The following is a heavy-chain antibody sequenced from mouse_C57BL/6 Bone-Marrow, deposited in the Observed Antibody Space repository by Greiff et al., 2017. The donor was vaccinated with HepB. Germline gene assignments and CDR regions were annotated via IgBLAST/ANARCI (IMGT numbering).Heavy chain of an antibody. J-gene: IGHJ3*01. D-gene: IGHD2-12*01. CDR2: INPSTGGT. CDR1: GYSFTGYY. CDR3: ARMLLCFFAY. V-gene: IGHV1-42*01. Sequence: EVQLQQSGPELVKPGASVKISCKASGYSFTGYYMNWVKQSPEKSLEWIGEINPSTGGTTYNQKFKAKATLTVDKSSSTAYMQLKSLTSEDSAVYYCARMLLCFFAYWGQGTLVTVSA.